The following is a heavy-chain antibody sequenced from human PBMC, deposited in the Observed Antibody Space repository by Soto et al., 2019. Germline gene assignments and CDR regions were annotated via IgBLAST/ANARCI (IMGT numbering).Heavy chain of an antibody. CDR1: GYTFTGYY. J-gene: IGHJ6*02. CDR2: INPNSGGT. V-gene: IGHV1-2*04. D-gene: IGHD6-13*01. CDR3: ARFSSIAAAGTTHYYGMDV. Sequence: ASVKVSCKASGYTFTGYYMHWVRQAPGQGLEWMGWINPNSGGTNYAQKFQGWVTMTRDTSISTAYMELSRLRSDDTAVYYCARFSSIAAAGTTHYYGMDVWGQGTTVTVSS.